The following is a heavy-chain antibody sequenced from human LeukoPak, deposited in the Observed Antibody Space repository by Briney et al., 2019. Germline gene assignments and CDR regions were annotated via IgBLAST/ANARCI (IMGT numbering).Heavy chain of an antibody. CDR3: ARGNYYAMDV. Sequence: PGGSLRLSCAASGFTFSNYWMHWVRQAPGKGLVWVSRINSDGTSTSHADSVKGRFTSSRDNAKNTLYLQMNSLRAEDTAVYYCARGNYYAMDVWGQGTLVTVSS. V-gene: IGHV3-74*01. CDR2: INSDGTST. J-gene: IGHJ6*02. CDR1: GFTFSNYW.